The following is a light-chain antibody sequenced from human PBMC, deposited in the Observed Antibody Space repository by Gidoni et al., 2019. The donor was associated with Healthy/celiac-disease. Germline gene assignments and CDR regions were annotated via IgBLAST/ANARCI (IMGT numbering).Light chain of an antibody. CDR1: NIGSKS. Sequence: SYVLTQPPSVSVAPGQTARITCGGNNIGSKSVHGYHQKPGQAPVLVVYDDSDRPSESPERFSGSNSGTTATLTISRVEAGDEADYYCQVWDSSSDHPVFGGGTKLTVL. CDR2: DDS. CDR3: QVWDSSSDHPV. J-gene: IGLJ2*01. V-gene: IGLV3-21*02.